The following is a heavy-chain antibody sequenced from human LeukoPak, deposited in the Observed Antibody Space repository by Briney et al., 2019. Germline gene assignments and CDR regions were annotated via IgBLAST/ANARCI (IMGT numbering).Heavy chain of an antibody. D-gene: IGHD4-17*01. CDR3: ANSDYGDYYYYYYGMDV. J-gene: IGHJ6*02. CDR1: GFTVSSNY. Sequence: GGSLRLSCAASGFTVSSNYMSWVRQAPGKGLEWVSVIYSGGSTYYADSVKGRFTISRDNSKNTLYLQMNSLRAEDTAVYYCANSDYGDYYYYYYGMDVWGQGTTVTVSS. CDR2: IYSGGST. V-gene: IGHV3-53*01.